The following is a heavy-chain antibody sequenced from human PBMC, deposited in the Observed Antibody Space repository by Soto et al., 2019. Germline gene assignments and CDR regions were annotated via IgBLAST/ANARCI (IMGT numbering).Heavy chain of an antibody. CDR1: GFTFSSYA. D-gene: IGHD6-6*01. J-gene: IGHJ4*02. CDR3: AKGASPSPDPYYFDY. V-gene: IGHV3-23*01. CDR2: ISGSGGST. Sequence: EVQLLESGGGLVQPGGSLRLSCAASGFTFSSYAMSWVRQAPGKGLEWVSAISGSGGSTYYADSVKGRFTISRDNSKNTLYLLMYSLRAEDTAVYYCAKGASPSPDPYYFDYWGQGTLVTVSS.